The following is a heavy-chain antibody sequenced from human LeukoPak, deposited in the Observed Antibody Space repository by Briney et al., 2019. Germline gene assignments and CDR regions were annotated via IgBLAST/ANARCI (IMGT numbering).Heavy chain of an antibody. V-gene: IGHV1-46*01. Sequence: ASVKVSCKASGYTFTSYYMHWVRQAPGQGLEWMGIINPSGGSTSYAQKFQGRVTMTRDMSTSTVYMELGSLRSEDTAVYYCARVSSERAFDYWGQGTLVTVSS. CDR2: INPSGGST. CDR3: ARVSSERAFDY. CDR1: GYTFTSYY. J-gene: IGHJ4*02. D-gene: IGHD6-19*01.